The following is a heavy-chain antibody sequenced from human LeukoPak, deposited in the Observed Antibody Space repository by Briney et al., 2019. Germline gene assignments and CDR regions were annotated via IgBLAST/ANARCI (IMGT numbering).Heavy chain of an antibody. CDR2: ISSSGSYI. CDR1: GFTFSDYY. D-gene: IGHD2-15*01. Sequence: GGSLRLSRAASGFTFSDYYMTWIRQVPGKGLEWVSYISSSGSYINYADSVKGRFIISRDNAKNSLYLQMNSLRAEDTAVYYCARDGGYCSGGNCYSEDWGQGTLVTVSS. J-gene: IGHJ4*02. CDR3: ARDGGYCSGGNCYSED. V-gene: IGHV3-11*06.